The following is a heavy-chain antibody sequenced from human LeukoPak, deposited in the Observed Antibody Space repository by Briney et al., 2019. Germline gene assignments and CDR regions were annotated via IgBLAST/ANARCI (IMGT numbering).Heavy chain of an antibody. Sequence: ASVKVSCKASGGTFSSYAISWVRQAPGQGLEWMGRIIPIFGTANYAQKFQGRVTITTDESTSTAYMELSSLRSEDTAVYYCAKGGGEGHFDYWGQGTLVTVSS. CDR2: IIPIFGTA. CDR1: GGTFSSYA. V-gene: IGHV1-69*05. CDR3: AKGGGEGHFDY. D-gene: IGHD7-27*01. J-gene: IGHJ4*02.